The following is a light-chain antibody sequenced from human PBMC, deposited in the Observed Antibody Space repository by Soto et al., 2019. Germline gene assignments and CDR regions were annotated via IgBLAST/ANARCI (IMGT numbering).Light chain of an antibody. J-gene: IGLJ3*02. CDR1: NSNLGSGYD. Sequence: QSVLTQPPSVSGATGQRVTISCTGNNSNLGSGYDVHWYQQLPGAAPKLVVFGNRNRPSGVPERFSGSKSGTSASLAITGLQAEDEADYYCQAYDYSLTAFVFGGGTKLTVL. V-gene: IGLV1-40*01. CDR3: QAYDYSLTAFV. CDR2: GNR.